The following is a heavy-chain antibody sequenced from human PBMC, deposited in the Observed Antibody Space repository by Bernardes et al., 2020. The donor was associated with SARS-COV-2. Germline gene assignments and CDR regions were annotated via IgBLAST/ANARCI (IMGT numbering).Heavy chain of an antibody. V-gene: IGHV1-69*13. CDR3: ARERYCSGGSCYLLDYYYYGMDV. D-gene: IGHD2-15*01. Sequence: SVKVSCMASGGTFSSYAISWVRQAPGQGLEWMGRIIPIFGTANYAQKFQGRVTITADESTSTAYMELSSLRSEDTAVYYCARERYCSGGSCYLLDYYYYGMDVWGQGTTVTVSS. J-gene: IGHJ6*02. CDR2: IIPIFGTA. CDR1: GGTFSSYA.